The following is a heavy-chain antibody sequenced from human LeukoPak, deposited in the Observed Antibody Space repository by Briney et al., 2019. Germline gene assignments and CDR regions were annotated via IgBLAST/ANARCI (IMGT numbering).Heavy chain of an antibody. CDR2: IYYSGST. CDR1: GGSISSYY. J-gene: IGHJ4*02. V-gene: IGHV4-59*01. Sequence: SETLSLTCTVSGGSISSYYWSWIRQPPGKGLEWIGYIYYSGSTNYNPSLKSRVTISVDTSKNQFSLKLSSVTAADTALYYCARLVYSGYDMGAQGYWGQGTLVTVSS. CDR3: ARLVYSGYDMGAQGY. D-gene: IGHD5-12*01.